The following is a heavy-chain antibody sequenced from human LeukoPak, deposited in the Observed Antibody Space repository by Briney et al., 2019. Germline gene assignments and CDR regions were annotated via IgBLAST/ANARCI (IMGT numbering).Heavy chain of an antibody. Sequence: SETLSLTCAVYGGSFSGYYWSWIRQPPGKGLEWIGEINHSGSTNYNPSLKSRVTISVDTSKNQFSLKLSSVTAADTAVYYCARARALSVTTFRNDAFDIWGQGTMVTVSS. CDR3: ARARALSVTTFRNDAFDI. CDR2: INHSGST. D-gene: IGHD4-17*01. CDR1: GGSFSGYY. V-gene: IGHV4-34*01. J-gene: IGHJ3*02.